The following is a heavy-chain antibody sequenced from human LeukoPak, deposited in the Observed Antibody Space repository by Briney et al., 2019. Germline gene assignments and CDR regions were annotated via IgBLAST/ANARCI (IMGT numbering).Heavy chain of an antibody. J-gene: IGHJ1*01. CDR3: ARDPGYSSTWYLIQH. V-gene: IGHV3-30*02. Sequence: GGSLRLSFAASGFTFSSYGMHWVRQAPGKGLEWVAFIRYDGSNKYYADSVKGRFTISRDNSKNTLYLQMNSLRAEDTAVYYCARDPGYSSTWYLIQHWGQGTLVTVSS. CDR2: IRYDGSNK. D-gene: IGHD6-13*01. CDR1: GFTFSSYG.